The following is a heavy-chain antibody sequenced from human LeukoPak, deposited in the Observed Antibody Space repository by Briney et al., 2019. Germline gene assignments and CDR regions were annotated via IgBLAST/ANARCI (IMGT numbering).Heavy chain of an antibody. CDR2: IIPILGIA. CDR3: AVYYYDSSGYYGEFDY. V-gene: IGHV1-69*04. D-gene: IGHD3-22*01. J-gene: IGHJ4*02. Sequence: SVKVSCKASGGTFSSYAISWVRQAPGQGLGWMARIIPILGIANYAQKFQGRVTITADKSTSTAYMELSTLRSEDTAVYYCAVYYYDSSGYYGEFDYWGQGTLVTVSS. CDR1: GGTFSSYA.